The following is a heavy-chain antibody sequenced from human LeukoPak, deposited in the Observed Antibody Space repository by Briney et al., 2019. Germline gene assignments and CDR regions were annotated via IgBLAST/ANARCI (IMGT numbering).Heavy chain of an antibody. CDR2: IYSDNT. J-gene: IGHJ4*02. V-gene: IGHV3-53*01. CDR3: ARRAGAYSHPYDY. D-gene: IGHD4/OR15-4a*01. CDR1: GFTVSSNS. Sequence: GGSLRLSCTVSGFTVSSNSMSWVRQAPGKGLEGVSFIYSDNTHYPDAVKGRFTISRDNSKNPLYLQMNSLRAEDTAVYYCARRAGAYSHPYDYWGQGTLVTVSS.